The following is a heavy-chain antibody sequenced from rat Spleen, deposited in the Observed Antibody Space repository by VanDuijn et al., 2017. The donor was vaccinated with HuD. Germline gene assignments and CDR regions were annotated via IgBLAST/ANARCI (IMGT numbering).Heavy chain of an antibody. Sequence: EVQLVESGGGLVQPGRSLKLSCVVSGFILSDYYMAWVRQAPTKGLEWVATINYDGSSTFYRDYVKARFTISRDNSKSTLYLQMDSLRSEDTATYYCVRLLGAPDWYFDFWGPGAMVTVSS. CDR3: VRLLGAPDWYFDF. J-gene: IGHJ1*01. V-gene: IGHV5-7*01. CDR1: GFILSDYY. D-gene: IGHD5-1*01. CDR2: INYDGSST.